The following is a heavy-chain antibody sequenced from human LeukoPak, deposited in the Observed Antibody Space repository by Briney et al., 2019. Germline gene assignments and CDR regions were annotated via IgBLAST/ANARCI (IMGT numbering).Heavy chain of an antibody. Sequence: SETLSLTCTVSGGSISSYCWSWIRQPPGKGLEWIGYIYYSGSTNYNPSLKSRVTISVDTSKNQFSLKLSSVTAADTAVYYCARGRPGIAAAGRTIFDYWGQGTLVTVSS. D-gene: IGHD6-13*01. CDR2: IYYSGST. CDR1: GGSISSYC. V-gene: IGHV4-59*12. CDR3: ARGRPGIAAAGRTIFDY. J-gene: IGHJ4*02.